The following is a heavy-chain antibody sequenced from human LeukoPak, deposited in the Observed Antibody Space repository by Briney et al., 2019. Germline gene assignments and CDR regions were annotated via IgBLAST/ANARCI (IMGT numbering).Heavy chain of an antibody. Sequence: ASVKVSCKVSGYTLTELSMHWVRQAPGKGLEWMGGFDPEDGETIYAQKFQGRVTMTEDTSTDTAYMELSSLRSEDAAVYYCATASPYIVGATKDGMDVWGQGTTVTVSS. CDR1: GYTLTELS. V-gene: IGHV1-24*01. D-gene: IGHD1-26*01. CDR3: ATASPYIVGATKDGMDV. J-gene: IGHJ6*02. CDR2: FDPEDGET.